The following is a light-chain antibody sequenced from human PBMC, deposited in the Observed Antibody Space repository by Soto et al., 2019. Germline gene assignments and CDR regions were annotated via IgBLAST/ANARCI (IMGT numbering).Light chain of an antibody. CDR3: QQSYSTPYT. V-gene: IGKV1-39*01. J-gene: IGKJ2*01. CDR1: QSISSY. CDR2: AAS. Sequence: DIQMTQSPSSLSASVGDRVTITCRASQSISSYLNWYQQKPGKAPKLLIYAASSLQSGVPSRFSGSGSGTDVTLNISSPQPEDVATYYCQQSYSTPYTFGQGTKLEIK.